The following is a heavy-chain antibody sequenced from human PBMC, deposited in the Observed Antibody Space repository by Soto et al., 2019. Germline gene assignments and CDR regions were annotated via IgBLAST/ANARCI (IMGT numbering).Heavy chain of an antibody. CDR2: ISSYNGDT. Sequence: ASVKVSCKTSGYTFTSYGISWVRQAPGQGPEWMGRISSYNGDTNYAQKFQGRVTMTTDTSTGTAYMELNRLRSEDTAVYYCVRDSPIGSTFSGYDGIDYWGQGTLVTVSS. CDR3: VRDSPIGSTFSGYDGIDY. D-gene: IGHD5-12*01. CDR1: GYTFTSYG. J-gene: IGHJ4*02. V-gene: IGHV1-18*01.